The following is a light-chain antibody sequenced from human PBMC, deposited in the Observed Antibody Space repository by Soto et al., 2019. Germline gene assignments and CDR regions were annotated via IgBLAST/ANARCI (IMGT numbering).Light chain of an antibody. V-gene: IGLV8-61*01. Sequence: QTVVTQEPSLSVSPAGTVTLTCALSSGSVPISHYSSWYQQTPGQAPRTLIYSTNTRSSGVPDRFSGSILGNKAALTITGAQAHDESFYYCALYMGSGTLLFGGGTKLTVL. CDR3: ALYMGSGTLL. CDR2: STN. CDR1: SGSVPISHY. J-gene: IGLJ2*01.